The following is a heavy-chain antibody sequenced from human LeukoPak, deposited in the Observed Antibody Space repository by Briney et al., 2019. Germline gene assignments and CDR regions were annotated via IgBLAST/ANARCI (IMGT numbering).Heavy chain of an antibody. D-gene: IGHD6-13*01. CDR3: AKDWGYGEAGIDF. CDR2: IKGDVSEK. CDR1: GFTFSAFW. Sequence: GGSLRLSCAASGFTFSAFWMSWVRQAPGKGLEWVAIIKGDVSEKAYVDSVKGRFSISRDNAENSLYLQMSSLRAEDTAVYYCAKDWGYGEAGIDFWGQGTLVTVSS. V-gene: IGHV3-7*04. J-gene: IGHJ4*02.